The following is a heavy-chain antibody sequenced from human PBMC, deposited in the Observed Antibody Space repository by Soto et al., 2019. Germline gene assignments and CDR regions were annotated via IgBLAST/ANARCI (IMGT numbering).Heavy chain of an antibody. D-gene: IGHD1-26*01. CDR1: GFTFNNYG. CDR2: ISFDGGNT. J-gene: IGHJ6*01. Sequence: GGSLRLSCAASGFTFNNYGMHWVRQAPGKGLEWVVVISFDGGNTVYADSVKGRFTISRDNSKDTLYLQMTSLRAEDTAVYYCARDPNIVGATHGGYYYYYG. V-gene: IGHV3-30*03. CDR3: ARDPNIVGATHGGYYYYYG.